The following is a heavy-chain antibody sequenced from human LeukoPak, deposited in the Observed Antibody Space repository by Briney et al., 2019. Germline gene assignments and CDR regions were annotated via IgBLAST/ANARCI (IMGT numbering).Heavy chain of an antibody. CDR2: FDPEDGET. J-gene: IGHJ5*02. V-gene: IGHV1-24*01. CDR1: GCTLTELS. CDR3: ARAQDYYDSSSFDP. D-gene: IGHD3-22*01. Sequence: ASVKVSCKVSGCTLTELSMHWVRQAPGKGLEWMGGFDPEDGETIYAQKFQGRVTMTEDTSTDTAYMELSSLRSEDTAVYYCARAQDYYDSSSFDPWGQGTLVTVSS.